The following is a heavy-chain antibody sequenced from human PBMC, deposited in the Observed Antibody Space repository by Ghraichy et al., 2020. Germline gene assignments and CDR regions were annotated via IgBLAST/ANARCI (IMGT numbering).Heavy chain of an antibody. J-gene: IGHJ6*02. CDR2: INHSGST. V-gene: IGHV4-34*01. D-gene: IGHD3-3*01. CDR1: GGSFSGYY. Sequence: SETLALTCAVYGGSFSGYYWSWIRQPPGKGLEWIGEINHSGSTNYNPSLKSRVTLSVDTSKNQFSLKLSSVTAADTALYYCASRRGSGYYVASHYNGMDVWGQGTTVTVSS. CDR3: ASRRGSGYYVASHYNGMDV.